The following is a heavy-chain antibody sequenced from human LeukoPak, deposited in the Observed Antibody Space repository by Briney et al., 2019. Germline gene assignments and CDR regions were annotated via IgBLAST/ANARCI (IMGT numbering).Heavy chain of an antibody. CDR3: AKDRDYRSSWYTADY. Sequence: PGGSLRLSCAVSGLTFSSFAMSWVRQAPGEGLEWVSAISGSGDSTYYADSVKGRFTISRDNSKSTLFLQMNSLRAEDTAVYYCAKDRDYRSSWYTADYWGQGTLVTVSS. D-gene: IGHD6-13*01. J-gene: IGHJ4*02. CDR2: ISGSGDST. CDR1: GLTFSSFA. V-gene: IGHV3-23*01.